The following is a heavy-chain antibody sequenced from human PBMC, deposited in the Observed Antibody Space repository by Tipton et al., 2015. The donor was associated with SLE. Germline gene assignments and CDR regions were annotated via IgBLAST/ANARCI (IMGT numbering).Heavy chain of an antibody. CDR3: AGTSLTSPTY. J-gene: IGHJ4*02. Sequence: LSLTCTVSGGSIDNRHYYWGWIRQPPGRGLEWIASIYYSGSTYYNSSLKSRLRISLDASKKHFSVTLTSVTAADTAMYYCAGTSLTSPTYWGQGTLVTVAS. CDR1: GGSIDNRHYY. V-gene: IGHV4-39*07. CDR2: IYYSGST. D-gene: IGHD2-2*01.